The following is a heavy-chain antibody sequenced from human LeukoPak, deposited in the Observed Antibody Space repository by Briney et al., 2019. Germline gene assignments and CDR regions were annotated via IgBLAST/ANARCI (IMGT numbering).Heavy chain of an antibody. CDR3: ARDGPAGPDYYDSSGYYYGYYFDY. Sequence: ASVKVSCKASGYTFTSYGISWVRQAPGQGLEWMGWISAYNGNTNYAQKLQGRVTMTTDTSTSTAHMELRSLRSDDTAVYYCARDGPAGPDYYDSSGYYYGYYFDYWGQGTLVTVSS. CDR2: ISAYNGNT. J-gene: IGHJ4*02. V-gene: IGHV1-18*01. CDR1: GYTFTSYG. D-gene: IGHD3-22*01.